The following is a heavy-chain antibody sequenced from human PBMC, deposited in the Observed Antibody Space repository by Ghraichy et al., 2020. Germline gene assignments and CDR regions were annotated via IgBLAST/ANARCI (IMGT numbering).Heavy chain of an antibody. J-gene: IGHJ4*02. Sequence: LSLTCAASGFAFSDYVMTWVRQAPGRGLEWVSAIAGSGGATFYADFVKGRFTISRDNSKNTLYLQMDSLIADDTAIYYCAKYCGPANCYNGCDYWGQGTLVSVS. V-gene: IGHV3-23*01. CDR3: AKYCGPANCYNGCDY. CDR1: GFAFSDYV. D-gene: IGHD2-2*02. CDR2: IAGSGGAT.